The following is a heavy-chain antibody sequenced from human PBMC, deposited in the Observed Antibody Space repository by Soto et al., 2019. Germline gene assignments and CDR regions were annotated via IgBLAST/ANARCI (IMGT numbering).Heavy chain of an antibody. J-gene: IGHJ6*02. CDR2: TYYRSKWYN. Sequence: PSPTLSLTCAISGDSVSSNSAAWNWIRQSPSRGLEWLGRTYYRSKWYNDYAVSVKSRITINPDTSKNQFSLQLNSVTPEDTAVYYCVRDRRNWNSGTMDVWGQGTTVPVAS. V-gene: IGHV6-1*01. D-gene: IGHD1-1*01. CDR3: VRDRRNWNSGTMDV. CDR1: GDSVSSNSAA.